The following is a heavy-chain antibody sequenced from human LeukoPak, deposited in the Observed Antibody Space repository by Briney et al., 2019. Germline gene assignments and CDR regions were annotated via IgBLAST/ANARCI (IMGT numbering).Heavy chain of an antibody. CDR3: AKDKLRIGQYYYDSSGYQNYYGMDV. CDR2: ISSSSSYI. V-gene: IGHV3-21*04. J-gene: IGHJ6*02. Sequence: GGSLRLSCAASGFTFSSYSMDWVRQAPGKGLEWVSSISSSSSYIYYADSVKGRFTISRDNAKNTLYLQMNSLRAEDTAVYYCAKDKLRIGQYYYDSSGYQNYYGMDVWGQGTTVTVSS. CDR1: GFTFSSYS. D-gene: IGHD3-22*01.